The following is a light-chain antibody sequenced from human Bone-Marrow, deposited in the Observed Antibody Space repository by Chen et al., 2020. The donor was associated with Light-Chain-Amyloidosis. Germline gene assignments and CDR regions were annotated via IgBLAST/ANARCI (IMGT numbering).Light chain of an antibody. CDR1: QCIRGN. V-gene: IGKV3-15*01. CDR2: GAS. J-gene: IGKJ1*01. Sequence: VMTPSPVALSVSPGDTATLSCRAVQCIRGNLAWYRQRPGQAPRLLIYGASARATGIPARFSGSGFETDFTLTISTIQSEDFAVYYCQQYNNWPLTFGQGTRVDIK. CDR3: QQYNNWPLT.